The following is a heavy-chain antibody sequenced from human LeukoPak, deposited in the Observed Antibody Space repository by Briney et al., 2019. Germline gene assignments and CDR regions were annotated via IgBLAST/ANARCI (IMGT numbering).Heavy chain of an antibody. V-gene: IGHV1-2*06. Sequence: ASVRVSCKASGYTFTNYHMHWVRQAPGQGLEWMGLVKPNSGDSDFIQKFRGRVTVTTDVSTTTIHLELSHLTSDDTAVFYCARDRGVPGPGNALDIWGQGTMVTVSS. CDR1: GYTFTNYH. CDR3: ARDRGVPGPGNALDI. D-gene: IGHD2-8*01. CDR2: VKPNSGDS. J-gene: IGHJ3*02.